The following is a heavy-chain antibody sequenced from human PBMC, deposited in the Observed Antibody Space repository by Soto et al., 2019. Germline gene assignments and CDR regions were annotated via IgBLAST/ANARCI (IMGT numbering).Heavy chain of an antibody. CDR2: INPATGAA. CDR3: ARGGGVGVAGSAAFDM. J-gene: IGHJ3*02. V-gene: IGHV1-2*02. D-gene: IGHD3-3*01. Sequence: QLHLVQSGAVVKKPGASVTVSCSASGYPVTAYYMHWVRQAPGRGHEWMGGINPATGAAKYTQTFQGRVTMARDTFTSTGFKELGGPTSGDTAVSYWARGGGVGVAGSAAFDMWGQGTVVTVSS. CDR1: GYPVTAYY.